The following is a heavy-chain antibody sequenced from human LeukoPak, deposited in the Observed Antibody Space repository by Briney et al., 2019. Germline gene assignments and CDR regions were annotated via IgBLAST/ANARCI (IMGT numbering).Heavy chain of an antibody. CDR3: ARSGYAGANGGLDY. D-gene: IGHD1-26*01. CDR1: GFTFSSYS. CDR2: ISSSSSYI. J-gene: IGHJ4*02. Sequence: GGSLRLSCAASGFTFSSYSMNWVRQAPGKGLEWVSSISSSSSYIYYADSVKGRFTISRDNAKNSLYLQMNSLRAEDTAVYYCARSGYAGANGGLDYWGQGTLVTVSS. V-gene: IGHV3-21*01.